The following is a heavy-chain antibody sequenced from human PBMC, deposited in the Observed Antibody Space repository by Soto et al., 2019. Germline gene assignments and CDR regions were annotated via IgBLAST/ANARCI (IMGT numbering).Heavy chain of an antibody. CDR3: AKAHYGGNVWYFDL. V-gene: IGHV3-30*18. CDR2: ISYDGSNK. CDR1: GFTFSSYG. Sequence: QVQLVESGGGVVQPGRSLRLSCAASGFTFSSYGMHWVRQAPGKGLEWVAVISYDGSNKYYADSVKGRFTISRDNSKNTLYLQMNSLSAEDTAVYYCAKAHYGGNVWYFDLWGRGTLVTVSS. J-gene: IGHJ2*01. D-gene: IGHD4-17*01.